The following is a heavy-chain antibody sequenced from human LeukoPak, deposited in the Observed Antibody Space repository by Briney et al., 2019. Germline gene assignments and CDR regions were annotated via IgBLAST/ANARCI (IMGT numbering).Heavy chain of an antibody. CDR1: GGTFSSYA. J-gene: IGHJ4*02. D-gene: IGHD5-12*01. V-gene: IGHV1-69*04. CDR2: IIPILGIA. CDR3: ARDLAADIVATIWD. Sequence: ASVKVSCKASGGTFSSYAISWVRQAPGQGLEWMGRIIPILGIANYAQKFQGRVTVTADKSTSTAYMELSSLRSEDTAVYYCARDLAADIVATIWDWGQGTLVTVSS.